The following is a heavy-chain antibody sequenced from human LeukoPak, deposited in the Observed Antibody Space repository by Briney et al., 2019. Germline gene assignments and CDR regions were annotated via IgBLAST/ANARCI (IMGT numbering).Heavy chain of an antibody. V-gene: IGHV1-46*01. D-gene: IGHD3-22*01. CDR2: INPSGGST. CDR3: ARGPEYYYDSSGYLTAYNWFDP. J-gene: IGHJ5*02. CDR1: GYTFTSYY. Sequence: ASVKVSCKASGYTFTSYYMHWVRQAPGRGLEWMGIINPSGGSTSYAQKFQGRVTMTRDTSTSTVYMELSSLRSEDTAVYYCARGPEYYYDSSGYLTAYNWFDPWGQGTLVTVSS.